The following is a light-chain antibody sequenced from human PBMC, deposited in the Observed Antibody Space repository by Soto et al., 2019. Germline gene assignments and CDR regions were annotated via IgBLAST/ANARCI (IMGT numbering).Light chain of an antibody. CDR3: QSYDSTLSGSVV. Sequence: QSVLTQPPSVSGAPGQRVTISCTGNSSNIGSGYGVHWYQQLPGTAPKLLIYGDTKRPSGVPARFSASKSGASASLAITGLQAEDEADYHCQSYDSTLSGSVVFGGGTKVTVL. CDR1: SSNIGSGYG. CDR2: GDT. V-gene: IGLV1-40*01. J-gene: IGLJ2*01.